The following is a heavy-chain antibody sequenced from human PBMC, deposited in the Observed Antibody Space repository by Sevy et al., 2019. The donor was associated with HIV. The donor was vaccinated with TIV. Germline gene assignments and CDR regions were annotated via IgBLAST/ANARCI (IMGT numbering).Heavy chain of an antibody. D-gene: IGHD2-15*01. V-gene: IGHV4-34*01. CDR1: GGSFSGYY. CDR2: INHSGST. CDR3: ATERYCSGGSCYSHVQDA. Sequence: SETLSLSCAVYGGSFSGYYWSWIRQPPGKGLEWIGEINHSGSTNYNPSLKSRVIISVDTSKNQFSLKLSSVTAADTAVYYCATERYCSGGSCYSHVQDAWGQGTLVTVSS. J-gene: IGHJ4*02.